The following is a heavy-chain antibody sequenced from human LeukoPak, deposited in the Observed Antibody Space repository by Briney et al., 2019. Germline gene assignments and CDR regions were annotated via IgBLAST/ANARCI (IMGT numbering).Heavy chain of an antibody. V-gene: IGHV3-30*18. CDR2: ISYDGSNK. Sequence: PGRSLRLSCAVSGFTFRSHTMHWVRQAPGKGLEWVAVISYDGSNKYYADSVKGRFTISRDNSKNTLYLQMNSLRAEDTAVYYCAKSRKYYDILTGYYGWDYWGQGTLVTVSS. CDR1: GFTFRSHT. D-gene: IGHD3-9*01. CDR3: AKSRKYYDILTGYYGWDY. J-gene: IGHJ4*02.